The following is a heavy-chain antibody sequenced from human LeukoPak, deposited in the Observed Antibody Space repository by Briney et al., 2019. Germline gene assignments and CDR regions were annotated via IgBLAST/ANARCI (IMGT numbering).Heavy chain of an antibody. CDR1: GFTFSTYW. Sequence: GGSLRLSCAASGFTFSTYWMSWVRQAPGKGLEWVANIKEDGSGEYFVDSVKGRFTISRDNTKNSLYLQMNSLRAEDTAVYYCARGGDYWGQGTLVTVSS. V-gene: IGHV3-7*01. CDR3: ARGGDY. J-gene: IGHJ4*02. CDR2: IKEDGSGE.